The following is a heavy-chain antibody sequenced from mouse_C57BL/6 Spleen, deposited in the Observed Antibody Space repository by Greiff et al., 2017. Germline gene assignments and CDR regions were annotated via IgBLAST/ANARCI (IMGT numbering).Heavy chain of an antibody. CDR1: GYTFTSYW. CDR2: INPSNGGT. D-gene: IGHD2-1*01. J-gene: IGHJ4*01. CDR3: AREIYYGNYFYAMDY. V-gene: IGHV1-53*01. Sequence: VQLQQPGTELVKPGASVKLSCKASGYTFTSYWMHWVKQRPGQGLEWIGNINPSNGGTNYNEKFKSKATLTVDKSSSTAYMQLSSLTSEDSAVYEGAREIYYGNYFYAMDYWGQGTSVTVSS.